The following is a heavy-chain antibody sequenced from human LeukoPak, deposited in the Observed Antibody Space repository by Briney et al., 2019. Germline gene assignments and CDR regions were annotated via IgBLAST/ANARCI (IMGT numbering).Heavy chain of an antibody. V-gene: IGHV1-46*01. CDR1: GYTFTSYY. CDR3: ARDLGQLIYYYYGMDV. Sequence: ASVKVSCKASGYTFTSYYIHWVRQAPGQGLEWMGIINPSGGSTTYAQKFQGRVTMTRDTSTSTVYMELSSPKSEDTAMYYCARDLGQLIYYYYGMDVWGQGTTVTVSS. CDR2: INPSGGST. D-gene: IGHD6-6*01. J-gene: IGHJ6*02.